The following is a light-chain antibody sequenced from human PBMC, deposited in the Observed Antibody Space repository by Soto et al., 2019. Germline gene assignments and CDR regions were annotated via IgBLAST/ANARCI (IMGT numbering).Light chain of an antibody. CDR3: QQYGSSPYT. CDR1: QSFSSSY. V-gene: IGKV3-20*01. Sequence: EIVLTQSPGTLSLSPGERATLSCRASQSFSSSYLAWYQHKPGQAPRLLIYGASSRATGIPDRFSGSGSGTDFTLTISRLEPEDFAVYYCQQYGSSPYTFGQGIKLEI. CDR2: GAS. J-gene: IGKJ2*01.